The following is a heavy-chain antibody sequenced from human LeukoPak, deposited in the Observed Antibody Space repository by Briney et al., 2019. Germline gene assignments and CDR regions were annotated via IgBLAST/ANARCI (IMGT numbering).Heavy chain of an antibody. CDR3: ARRPRLYSSSWNGVIGGS. D-gene: IGHD6-13*01. CDR1: GGSISSGSYF. J-gene: IGHJ5*02. CDR2: INTSGST. Sequence: SQTLSLTCTVSGGSISSGSYFWSWIRQPAGKGLEWIGRINTSGSTNYNPSLKSRVTISVDTSKNQFSLKLSSVTAADTAVYYCARRPRLYSSSWNGVIGGSWGQGTLVTVSS. V-gene: IGHV4-61*02.